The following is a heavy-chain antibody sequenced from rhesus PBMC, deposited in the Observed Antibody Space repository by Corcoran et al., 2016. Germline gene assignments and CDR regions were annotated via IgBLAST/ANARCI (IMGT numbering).Heavy chain of an antibody. Sequence: QVQLQESGPGLVKPSETLSLTCAVSGSSISSGYCWSWIRTPPGKGLEWIGYISYRGSTSYNPFLNSRITISRDTSKNQSSLKLSSVTAADAAVYYWARGEHSGSWHGDYWGQGVLVTVSS. V-gene: IGHV4-122*02. CDR2: ISYRGST. D-gene: IGHD6-25*01. CDR3: ARGEHSGSWHGDY. J-gene: IGHJ4*01. CDR1: GSSISSGYC.